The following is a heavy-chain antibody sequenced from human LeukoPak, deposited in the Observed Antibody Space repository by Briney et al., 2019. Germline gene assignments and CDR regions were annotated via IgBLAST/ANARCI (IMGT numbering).Heavy chain of an antibody. J-gene: IGHJ6*02. CDR3: AKTERDFDWLLGGRSYGMDV. Sequence: PGGSLRLSCAASEFTFKNHAMNWVRQAPGKGLEWVAVISGSGDSTLYADSVEGRFTISRDNSKNTVSLQMNSLRAEDTAVYYCAKTERDFDWLLGGRSYGMDVWGQGTTVTVSS. D-gene: IGHD3-9*01. CDR1: EFTFKNHA. CDR2: ISGSGDST. V-gene: IGHV3-23*01.